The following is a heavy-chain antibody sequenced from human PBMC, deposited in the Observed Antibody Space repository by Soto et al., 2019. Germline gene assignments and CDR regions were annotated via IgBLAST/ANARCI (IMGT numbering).Heavy chain of an antibody. V-gene: IGHV3-30*03. D-gene: IGHD2-21*02. CDR1: GFNLSDHG. Sequence: GVALILANIASGFNLSDHGMQWERQAPGKRLEWDAGKAQSGSKKHYGDSVKGRFSISRDNSMSTLSLHMNNLRLDDSAVYYCARDNGDLVVVTARPGHGFDPWCRGTLVTVSS. J-gene: IGHJ5*02. CDR2: KAQSGSKK. CDR3: ARDNGDLVVVTARPGHGFDP.